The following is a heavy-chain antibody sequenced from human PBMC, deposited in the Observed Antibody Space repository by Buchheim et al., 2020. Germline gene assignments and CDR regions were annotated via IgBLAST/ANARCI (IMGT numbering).Heavy chain of an antibody. V-gene: IGHV3-23*01. J-gene: IGHJ4*02. CDR2: VGHGGTP. CDR3: ARGSGYYFDF. Sequence: EVQLLESGGDLVQPGGSLRLSCAASAFTLSSSAMRWVRQAPGKGLEWISTVGHGGTPYYADSVKGRFTISRDNSKNTLYLQMNSLRAEDTAIYYCARGSGYYFDFWGPGTL. CDR1: AFTLSSSA.